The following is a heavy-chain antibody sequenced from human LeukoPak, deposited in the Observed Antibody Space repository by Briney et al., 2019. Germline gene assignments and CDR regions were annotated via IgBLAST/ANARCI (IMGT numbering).Heavy chain of an antibody. D-gene: IGHD1/OR15-1a*01. Sequence: SVKVSCKASGGSISSYGISWVRQAPGQGLEWMGRIIPVFGTANYAQKFQDRVTITADTVSNTAYMELTSLTSEDTAVYFCAKQGEIRQDYYMDVWGDGTAVTVSS. V-gene: IGHV1-69*06. CDR3: AKQGEIRQDYYMDV. J-gene: IGHJ6*03. CDR2: IIPVFGTA. CDR1: GGSISSYG.